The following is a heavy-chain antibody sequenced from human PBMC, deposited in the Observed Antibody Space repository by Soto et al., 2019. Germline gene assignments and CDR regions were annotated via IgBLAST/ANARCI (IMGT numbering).Heavy chain of an antibody. CDR3: AREVIPLTTDWYFDL. D-gene: IGHD4-17*01. CDR1: GGSISGGVGGLYY. Sequence: TSETLSLTCTVSGGSISGGVGGLYYWSWIRQPPGKGLEWIGYIYDSGSTYYNPSLMSRVTISVDTSKNQFSLRLSSVTAADTAVYYCAREVIPLTTDWYFDLWGRGTLVTVSS. V-gene: IGHV4-30-4*01. J-gene: IGHJ2*01. CDR2: IYDSGST.